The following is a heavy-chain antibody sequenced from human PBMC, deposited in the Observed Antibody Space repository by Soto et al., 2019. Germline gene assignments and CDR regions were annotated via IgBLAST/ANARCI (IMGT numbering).Heavy chain of an antibody. CDR1: GYTFTSYG. CDR3: ASQIYGSGTDDAFAI. J-gene: IGHJ3*02. V-gene: IGHV1-18*04. Sequence: ASVKVSCKASGYTFTSYGISWVRQAPGQGPEWMGWISAYNGNTNYAQKLQGRVTMTTDTSTSTAYMELRSLRSDDTAMYYCASQIYGSGTDDAFAIWGQGTMVTVSS. CDR2: ISAYNGNT. D-gene: IGHD3-10*01.